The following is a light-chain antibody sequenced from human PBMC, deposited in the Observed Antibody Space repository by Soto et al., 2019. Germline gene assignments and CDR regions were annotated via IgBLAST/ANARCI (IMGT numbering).Light chain of an antibody. CDR2: SNN. CDR3: AAWDDSLNGYV. Sequence: QAVVTQPPSASETPGQRVTISCSGTSSNIGGYTVNWYQQLPGTAPKLLIYSNNQRPSGVPDRFSGSKSGTSASLAISGLQSEDEADYYCAAWDDSLNGYVFGTGTKLTVL. V-gene: IGLV1-44*01. J-gene: IGLJ1*01. CDR1: SSNIGGYT.